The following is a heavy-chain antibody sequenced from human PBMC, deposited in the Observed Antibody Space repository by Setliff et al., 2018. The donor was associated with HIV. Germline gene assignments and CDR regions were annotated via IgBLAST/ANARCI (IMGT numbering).Heavy chain of an antibody. CDR1: GFTFSSYG. V-gene: IGHV3-NL1*01. J-gene: IGHJ4*02. CDR3: AKGGYGGAYYVAGY. Sequence: GGSLRLSCSASGFTFSSYGMHWVRQAPGKGLEWVTLIYKAGKTYYADFVKGRFTIARDDTKNTVSLQMTNLEPGDTAMYYCAKGGYGGAYYVAGYWGQGTKVTVSS. CDR2: IYKAGKT. D-gene: IGHD5-18*01.